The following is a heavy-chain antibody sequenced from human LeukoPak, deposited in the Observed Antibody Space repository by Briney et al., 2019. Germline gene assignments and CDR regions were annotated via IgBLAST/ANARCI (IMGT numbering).Heavy chain of an antibody. CDR3: ARVITMIVVGRRGYYFDY. CDR2: IYYSGST. V-gene: IGHV4-59*01. CDR1: GGSNSSYY. Sequence: PSETLSLTCTVYGGSNSSYYWSWIRQPPGKGLEWIGYIYYSGSTNYNPSLKSRVTISVDTSKNQFSLKLSSVTGADTAVYYCARVITMIVVGRRGYYFDYWGQGTLVTVSS. D-gene: IGHD3-22*01. J-gene: IGHJ4*02.